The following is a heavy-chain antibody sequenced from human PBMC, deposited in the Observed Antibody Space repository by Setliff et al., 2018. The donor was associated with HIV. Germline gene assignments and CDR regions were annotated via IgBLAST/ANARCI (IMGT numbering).Heavy chain of an antibody. J-gene: IGHJ1*01. V-gene: IGHV3-30*18. CDR1: GFTFSSYG. D-gene: IGHD2-21*02. Sequence: GGSLRLSCAASGFTFSSYGMHWVRQAPGKGLEWVAVIPYDGSNKYYADSVKGRFTISRDNSKNTLYLQMNSLRAEDTAVYYCAKDPVTYCGGDCYAQYFQHWGQGTLVTVSS. CDR3: AKDPVTYCGGDCYAQYFQH. CDR2: IPYDGSNK.